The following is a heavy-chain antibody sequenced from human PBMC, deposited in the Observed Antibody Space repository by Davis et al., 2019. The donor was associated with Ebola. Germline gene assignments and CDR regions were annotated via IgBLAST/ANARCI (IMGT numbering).Heavy chain of an antibody. CDR3: AKSRDYYDSSGYSNYGMDV. CDR2: ISGGGSTI. CDR1: GFTFSNYN. D-gene: IGHD3-22*01. J-gene: IGHJ6*02. Sequence: PGGSLRLSCAASGFTFSNYNMNWVRQAPGKGLEWVSYISGGGSTIYYADSVKGRFTISRDNSKNTLYLQMNSLRAEDTAVYYCAKSRDYYDSSGYSNYGMDVWGQGTTVTVSS. V-gene: IGHV3-48*01.